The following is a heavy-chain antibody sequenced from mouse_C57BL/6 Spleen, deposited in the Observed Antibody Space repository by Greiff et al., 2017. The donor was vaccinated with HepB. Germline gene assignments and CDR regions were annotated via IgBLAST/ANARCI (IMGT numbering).Heavy chain of an antibody. Sequence: EVKLMESGPGLVKPSQSLSLTCSVTGYSITSGYYWNWIRQFPGNKLEWMGYISYDGSNNYNPSLKNRISITRDTSKNQFFLKLNSVTTEDTATYYCARDHYGSSPYYAMDYWGQGTSVTVSS. CDR3: ARDHYGSSPYYAMDY. J-gene: IGHJ4*01. CDR2: ISYDGSN. CDR1: GYSITSGYY. D-gene: IGHD1-1*01. V-gene: IGHV3-6*01.